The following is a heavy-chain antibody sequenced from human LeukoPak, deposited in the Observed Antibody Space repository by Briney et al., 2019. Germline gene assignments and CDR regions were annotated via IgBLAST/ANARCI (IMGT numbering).Heavy chain of an antibody. D-gene: IGHD6-19*01. J-gene: IGHJ4*02. Sequence: HPGGSLRLSCAASGFTFNSYGMHWVRQAPGKGLAWVAFIRYDGSIKHYADSVKGRFTISRDNSKNTLSLQMNSLRPEDTAVYYCGKGSSTSGCPDYWGQGTLVTVSS. CDR1: GFTFNSYG. CDR3: GKGSSTSGCPDY. CDR2: IRYDGSIK. V-gene: IGHV3-30*02.